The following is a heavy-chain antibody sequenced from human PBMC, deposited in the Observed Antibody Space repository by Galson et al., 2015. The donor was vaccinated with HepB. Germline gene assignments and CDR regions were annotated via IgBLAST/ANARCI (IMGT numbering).Heavy chain of an antibody. CDR2: IDWDDDK. CDR3: ARSTYYYDSSGYYESSAFDI. V-gene: IGHV2-70*11. CDR1: GFSLSTSGMC. Sequence: PALVKPTQTLTLTCTFSGFSLSTSGMCVSWIRQPPGKALEWLARIDWDDDKYYSTSLKTRLTISKDTSKNQVVLTMTNMDPVDTATYYCARSTYYYDSSGYYESSAFDIWGQGTMVTVSS. D-gene: IGHD3-22*01. J-gene: IGHJ3*02.